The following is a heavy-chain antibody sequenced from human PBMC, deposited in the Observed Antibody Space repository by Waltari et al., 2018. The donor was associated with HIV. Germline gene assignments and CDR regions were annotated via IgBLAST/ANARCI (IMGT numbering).Heavy chain of an antibody. CDR3: ARGLFGVGSNWFDP. D-gene: IGHD3-3*01. CDR1: GGSFNSYH. CDR2: IYYTGRT. V-gene: IGHV4-59*12. Sequence: QVQLQESGPGLVKPSETLSLTCTVSGGSFNSYHWSWIRQPPGKGLEWIGYIYYTGRTNCNPSLKIRVTISVDTSKNQFSLRLRSVTAADTAVYYCARGLFGVGSNWFDPWGQGILVTVSS. J-gene: IGHJ5*02.